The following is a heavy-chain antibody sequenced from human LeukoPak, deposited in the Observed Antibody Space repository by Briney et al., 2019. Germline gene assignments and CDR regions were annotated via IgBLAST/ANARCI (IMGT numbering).Heavy chain of an antibody. CDR3: AKDLRGYSYGFY. D-gene: IGHD5-18*01. CDR2: ISGSGGST. CDR1: GFTFHNYA. Sequence: GGSLRLSCAASGFTFHNYAMSWVRQAPGKGLEWVSTISGSGGSTYYADSVKGRFTISRDNSKNTLYLQMNSLRAEDTAVYYCAKDLRGYSYGFYWGQGTLVTVSS. V-gene: IGHV3-23*01. J-gene: IGHJ4*02.